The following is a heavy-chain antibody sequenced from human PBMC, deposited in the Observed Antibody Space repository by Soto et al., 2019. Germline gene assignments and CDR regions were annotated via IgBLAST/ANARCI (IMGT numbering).Heavy chain of an antibody. V-gene: IGHV6-1*01. J-gene: IGHJ5*02. CDR3: ARDPVAAAGTVWFDP. D-gene: IGHD6-13*01. CDR1: GDSVSSNSAA. Sequence: SQTLPLTCAISGDSVSSNSAAWNWIRQSPSRGLEWLGRTYYRSKWYNDYAVSVKSRVTINPDTSKNQFSLQLNSVTPEDTAVYYCARDPVAAAGTVWFDPWGQGTLVTVSS. CDR2: TYYRSKWYN.